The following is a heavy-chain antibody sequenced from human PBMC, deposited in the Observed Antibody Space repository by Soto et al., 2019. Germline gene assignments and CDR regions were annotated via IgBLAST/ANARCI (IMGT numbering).Heavy chain of an antibody. J-gene: IGHJ5*02. D-gene: IGHD6-19*01. CDR3: AKDGGSGWYPNNWFDP. Sequence: GGSLRLSCAASGFTFSSYAMSWVRQAPGKGLEWVSAISGSGGSTYYADSVKGRFTISRDNSKNTLYLQMNSLRAEDTAVYYCAKDGGSGWYPNNWFDPWGQGTLVTVSS. CDR1: GFTFSSYA. V-gene: IGHV3-23*01. CDR2: ISGSGGST.